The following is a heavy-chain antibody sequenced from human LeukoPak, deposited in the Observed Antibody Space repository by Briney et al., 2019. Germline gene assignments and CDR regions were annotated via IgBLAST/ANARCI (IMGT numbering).Heavy chain of an antibody. CDR2: TRDDGGNK. CDR3: ARGKGIAAAGNGVLDY. J-gene: IGHJ4*02. D-gene: IGHD6-13*01. V-gene: IGHV3-30*02. CDR1: GFTFCRCG. Sequence: GGSLRLSCAASGFTFCRCGMSWVRQAPGKGLQWVTFTRDDGGNKYYADSVKGRFTISRDNSKNTLYLQMNSLRAEDTAVYYCARGKGIAAAGNGVLDYWGQGTLVTVSS.